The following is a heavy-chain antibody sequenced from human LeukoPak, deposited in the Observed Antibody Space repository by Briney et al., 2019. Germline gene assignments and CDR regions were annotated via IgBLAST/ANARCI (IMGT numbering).Heavy chain of an antibody. CDR1: GGTFSSYA. CDR2: VIPIFGTA. V-gene: IGHV1-69*05. CDR3: ARERRSFDYFDY. Sequence: SVKVSCKASGGTFSSYAISWVRQAPGQGLEWMGGVIPIFGTANYAQKFQGRVTITTDESTSTAYMELSSLRSEDTAVYYCARERRSFDYFDYWGQGTLVTVSS. J-gene: IGHJ4*02. D-gene: IGHD3-16*02.